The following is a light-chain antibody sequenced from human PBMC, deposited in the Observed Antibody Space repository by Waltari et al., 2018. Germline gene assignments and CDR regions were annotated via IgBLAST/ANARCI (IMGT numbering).Light chain of an antibody. CDR1: ILGNKY. V-gene: IGLV3-1*01. J-gene: IGLJ3*02. CDR2: QDT. Sequence: SYELTQPPSVSVSPGPTASITCSGDILGNKYASWYQQKPGQSPLLVIYQDTKRPSEIPERFSGSKSANAATLTITGTQAMDEADYYCQALGTGAWVFGGGTKLTVL. CDR3: QALGTGAWV.